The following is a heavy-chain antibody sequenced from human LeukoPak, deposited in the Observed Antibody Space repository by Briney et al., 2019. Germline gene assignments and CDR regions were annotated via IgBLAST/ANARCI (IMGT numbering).Heavy chain of an antibody. CDR2: INPNSGGT. V-gene: IGHV1-2*06. J-gene: IGHJ4*02. Sequence: ASVKVSCKASGYTFTGYYMHWVRQAPGQGLEWMGRINPNSGGTNYAQKFQGRVTMTRDTSISTAYMELSRLRSDDTAVYYCARDQRIRCSGGSCYSAVSSSGWYGLFDYWGQGTLVTASS. CDR1: GYTFTGYY. CDR3: ARDQRIRCSGGSCYSAVSSSGWYGLFDY. D-gene: IGHD2-15*01.